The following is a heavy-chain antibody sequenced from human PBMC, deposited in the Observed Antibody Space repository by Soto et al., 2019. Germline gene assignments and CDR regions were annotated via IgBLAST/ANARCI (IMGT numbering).Heavy chain of an antibody. J-gene: IGHJ6*02. D-gene: IGHD6-6*01. CDR3: ARNESSNIYGMDV. CDR1: GFTFSSYS. CDR2: ISSSSFSI. Sequence: EVQLVESGGGLVKPGGSLRLSCAASGFTFSSYSMNWVRQAPGKGLEWVSSISSSSFSINYADSVKGRFSISRDNAQNSLHLHMNNLRAEDTAVYYCARNESSNIYGMDVWGQGTTVTVSS. V-gene: IGHV3-21*02.